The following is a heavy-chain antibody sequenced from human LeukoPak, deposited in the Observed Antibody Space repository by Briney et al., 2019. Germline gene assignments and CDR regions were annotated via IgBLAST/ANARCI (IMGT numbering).Heavy chain of an antibody. CDR2: IYAGGRS. Sequence: PSETLSLTCTVSGYSISNGYYWGWIRQPPGKGLEWIGRIYAGGRSNYNPSLRSRVTISLDTSKNQFSLSLTSVTAADTAVYYCVRPSGGTPFKRFDYWGQGTLVTVSS. V-gene: IGHV4-38-2*02. J-gene: IGHJ4*02. CDR3: VRPSGGTPFKRFDY. CDR1: GYSISNGYY. D-gene: IGHD1-1*01.